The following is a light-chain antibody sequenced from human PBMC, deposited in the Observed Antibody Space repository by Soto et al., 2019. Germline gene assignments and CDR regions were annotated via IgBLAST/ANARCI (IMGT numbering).Light chain of an antibody. J-gene: IGKJ2*01. CDR3: QQYGSSPPYT. V-gene: IGKV3-20*01. Sequence: EIVLTQSPGTLSLSPGERATLSCRASHSVTSRYLAWYQQKPGQAPRLLIYGAYSRATGIPDRFSVSGSGTDFTLTISRLEPEDFAVYYCQQYGSSPPYTFGQGTKLDIK. CDR2: GAY. CDR1: HSVTSRY.